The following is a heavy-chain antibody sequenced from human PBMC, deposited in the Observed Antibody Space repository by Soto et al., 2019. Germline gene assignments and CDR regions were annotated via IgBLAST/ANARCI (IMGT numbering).Heavy chain of an antibody. D-gene: IGHD1-26*01. CDR1: GFTFTTHG. J-gene: IGHJ4*02. V-gene: IGHV1-18*01. Sequence: QGYLVQSGAEVKRPGASVRVSCKTSGFTFTTHGFSWVRQAPGQGREWMGWNSALNGKTFYAHNFQDRVIMTTDTSSSTAYMELRGLKSDDTAVYYCAAATSIALGFRYLGQGTLVTVSS. CDR3: AAATSIALGFRY. CDR2: NSALNGKT.